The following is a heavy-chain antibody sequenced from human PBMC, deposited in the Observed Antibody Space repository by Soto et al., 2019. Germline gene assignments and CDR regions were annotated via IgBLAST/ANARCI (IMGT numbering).Heavy chain of an antibody. CDR2: ISAYNGNT. J-gene: IGHJ4*02. CDR3: ARDPGTRSDY. D-gene: IGHD3-10*01. Sequence: GTSVKVSCKASGYTFTSYGISWVRQAPGQGREWMGWISAYNGNTNYAQKLQGRVTMTTDTSTSTAYMEVRSLRSDDTAVYYCARDPGTRSDYWGQGTLVTVSS. V-gene: IGHV1-18*01. CDR1: GYTFTSYG.